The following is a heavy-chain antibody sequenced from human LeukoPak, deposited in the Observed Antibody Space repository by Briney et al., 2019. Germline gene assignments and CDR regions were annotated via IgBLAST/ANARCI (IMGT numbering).Heavy chain of an antibody. CDR3: ATLVGYGSFFDY. CDR1: GYSFNSYW. J-gene: IGHJ4*02. V-gene: IGHV5-51*01. D-gene: IGHD3-10*01. CDR2: IYPGDSDT. Sequence: GESLKIFCRGPGYSFNSYWIGWVRHVPGKGLEYMGIIYPGDSDTRYSPSFQGQVTISADKSISTAYLQWSSLKASDTAMYYCATLVGYGSFFDYWGQGTLVTVSS.